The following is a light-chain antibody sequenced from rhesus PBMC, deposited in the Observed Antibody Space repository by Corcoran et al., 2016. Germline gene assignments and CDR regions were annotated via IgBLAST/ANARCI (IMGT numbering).Light chain of an antibody. J-gene: IGKJ2*01. CDR2: DAS. CDR3: QQHKSYPYS. Sequence: DIQMTQSPSSLSASVGDTVTITCQASQGISKSLAWYQQKPGIAPKLMIYDASSFQSGVPSRFSGSGSGTEFTLTSNGLQPEDFATDYCQQHKSYPYSFGQGTKVEIK. CDR1: QGISKS. V-gene: IGKV1-33*02.